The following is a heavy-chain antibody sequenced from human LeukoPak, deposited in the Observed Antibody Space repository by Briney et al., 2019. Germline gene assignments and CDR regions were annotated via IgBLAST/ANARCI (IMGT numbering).Heavy chain of an antibody. CDR1: GFTFDDYA. D-gene: IGHD3-22*01. V-gene: IGHV3-9*01. Sequence: PGRSLRLSCAASGFTFDDYAMHWVRQAPGKGLEWVSGIGWNSGSIGYADSVKGRFTISRDNAKNSLYLQMNSLRAEDTALYYCAKDMTATYYYDSSTAFDIWGQGTMVTVSS. CDR2: IGWNSGSI. J-gene: IGHJ3*02. CDR3: AKDMTATYYYDSSTAFDI.